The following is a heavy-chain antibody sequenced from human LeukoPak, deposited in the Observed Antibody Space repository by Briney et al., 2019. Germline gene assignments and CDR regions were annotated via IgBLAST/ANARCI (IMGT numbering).Heavy chain of an antibody. CDR1: GYNFPTYW. V-gene: IGHV5-51*01. CDR3: VRTYDRSGHYFPDY. CDR2: IYPGDSDT. J-gene: IGHJ4*02. Sequence: GESLKISCKGSGYNFPTYWIGWVRQMPGKGLEWMGFIYPGDSDTKYSPSFQGQVSISVDESISTASLQWSSLKASGTAMYYCVRTYDRSGHYFPDYWGQGTLVTVSS. D-gene: IGHD3-22*01.